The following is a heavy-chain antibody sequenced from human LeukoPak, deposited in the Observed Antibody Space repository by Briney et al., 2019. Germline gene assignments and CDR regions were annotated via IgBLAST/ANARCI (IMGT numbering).Heavy chain of an antibody. V-gene: IGHV3-66*01. CDR3: ARVRGSYSFPYYFDY. CDR1: GFTVSSNY. J-gene: IGHJ4*02. D-gene: IGHD1-26*01. Sequence: PGGSLRLSCAASGFTVSSNYMSWVRQAPGKGLEWVSVIYSGGSTYYADSVKGRFTISRDNSKNTLYLQMNSLRAEDTAVYYCARVRGSYSFPYYFDYWGQGTLVTVSS. CDR2: IYSGGST.